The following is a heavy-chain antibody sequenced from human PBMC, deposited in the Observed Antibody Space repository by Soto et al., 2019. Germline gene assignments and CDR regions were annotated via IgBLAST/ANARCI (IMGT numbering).Heavy chain of an antibody. D-gene: IGHD1-20*01. CDR1: GYTFTSYA. CDR3: ARGITLTTPLDY. J-gene: IGHJ4*02. CDR2: INAGNGNT. V-gene: IGHV1-3*05. Sequence: QVQLVQSVAEEKKPGASVKVSCKASGYTFTSYAMHWVRQAPGQRLEWMGWINAGNGNTKYSQKFQRRVTITRDTSASTAYMELSSLRSEDTAVYYWARGITLTTPLDYWGQGTLVTVSS.